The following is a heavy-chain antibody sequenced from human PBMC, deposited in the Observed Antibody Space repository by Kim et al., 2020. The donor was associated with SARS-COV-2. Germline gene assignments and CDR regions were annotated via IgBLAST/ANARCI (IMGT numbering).Heavy chain of an antibody. CDR2: INHSGST. D-gene: IGHD3-10*01. Sequence: SETLSLTCAVYGGSFSGYYWSWIRQPPGKGLEWIGEINHSGSTNYNPSLKSRVTISVDTSKNQFSLKLSSVTAADTAVYYCARGKGADGSGSYYWARCYYYGRDVWGQGTTVTVSS. V-gene: IGHV4-34*01. CDR3: ARGKGADGSGSYYWARCYYYGRDV. CDR1: GGSFSGYY. J-gene: IGHJ6*02.